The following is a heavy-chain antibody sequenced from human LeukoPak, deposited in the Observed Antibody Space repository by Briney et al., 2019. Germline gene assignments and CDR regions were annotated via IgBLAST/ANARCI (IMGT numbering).Heavy chain of an antibody. J-gene: IGHJ5*02. D-gene: IGHD2-2*01. CDR1: GYSFTSYW. Sequence: GESLKISCKGSGYSFTSYWIGWVRQMPGKGLEWMGIIYPGDSDTRYSPSFQGQVTIPADKSISAAYLQWSSLKASDTAMYYCARHCSSTSCHSFDPWGQGTLVTVSS. V-gene: IGHV5-51*01. CDR3: ARHCSSTSCHSFDP. CDR2: IYPGDSDT.